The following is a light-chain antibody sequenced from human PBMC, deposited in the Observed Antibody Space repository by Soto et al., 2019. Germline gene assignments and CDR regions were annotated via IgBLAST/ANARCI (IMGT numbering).Light chain of an antibody. J-gene: IGKJ2*01. CDR2: GAS. CDR1: RSVSASY. V-gene: IGKV3-20*01. Sequence: IVLTQSPGTLSLSTGERSTLSCRASRSVSASYLAWYQQKPSQAPRLLIYGASSRATGFPDRFSGSGCRTDSTLTNSRLEPKDSADYSCQQYDTAASFGQGNKPEI. CDR3: QQYDTAAS.